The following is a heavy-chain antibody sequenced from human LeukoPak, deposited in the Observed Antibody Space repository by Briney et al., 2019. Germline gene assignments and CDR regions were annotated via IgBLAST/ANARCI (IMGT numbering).Heavy chain of an antibody. CDR3: AKDYVWSCDY. Sequence: PGGSLRLSCAGSGFTFRSYEMNWVRQAPGKGLEWVSYISSSGSTIYYADSVKGRFTISRDNAKNSLYMQINSLRGEDTAVYYCAKDYVWSCDYWGPGILVIVSS. V-gene: IGHV3-48*03. J-gene: IGHJ4*02. CDR2: ISSSGSTI. CDR1: GFTFRSYE. D-gene: IGHD3-16*01.